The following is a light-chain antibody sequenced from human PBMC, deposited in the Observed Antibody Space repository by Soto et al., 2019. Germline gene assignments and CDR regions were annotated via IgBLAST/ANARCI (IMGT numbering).Light chain of an antibody. CDR2: AAS. J-gene: IGKJ4*01. Sequence: IVRTQAPATLSVAPGERATLSFRASKSVSSNLAWLQQKPGQAHRLLIYAASTRATGIPARFSGSGFGTEFTLTIRSLQSEDFAVSSCQHYDNWPPLTFGGGPRWIS. CDR1: KSVSSN. V-gene: IGKV3-15*01. CDR3: QHYDNWPPLT.